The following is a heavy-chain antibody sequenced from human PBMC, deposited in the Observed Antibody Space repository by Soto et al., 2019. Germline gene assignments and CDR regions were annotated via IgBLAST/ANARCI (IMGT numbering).Heavy chain of an antibody. J-gene: IGHJ6*02. D-gene: IGHD3-3*01. V-gene: IGHV3-30*18. Sequence: PGGSLRLSCAASGFTFSSYGMHWVRQAPGKGLEWVAVISYDGSNKYYADSVKGRFTISRDNSKNTLYLQMNSLRAEDTAVYYCAKDRGFWSGPPGHYYGMDVWGQGTTVTVSS. CDR2: ISYDGSNK. CDR1: GFTFSSYG. CDR3: AKDRGFWSGPPGHYYGMDV.